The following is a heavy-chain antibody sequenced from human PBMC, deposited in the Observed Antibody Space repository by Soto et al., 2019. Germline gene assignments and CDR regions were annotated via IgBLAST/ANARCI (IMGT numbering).Heavy chain of an antibody. J-gene: IGHJ4*02. CDR1: GFTFSSYA. V-gene: IGHV3-30-3*01. CDR2: ISYDGSNK. CDR3: ARLDYDILTGYSGFDC. Sequence: PGGSLRLSCAASGFTFSSYAMHWVRQAPGKGLEWVAVISYDGSNKYYADSVKGRFTISRDNSKNTLYLQMNSLRAEDTAVYYCARLDYDILTGYSGFDCWGQGTLVTVSS. D-gene: IGHD3-9*01.